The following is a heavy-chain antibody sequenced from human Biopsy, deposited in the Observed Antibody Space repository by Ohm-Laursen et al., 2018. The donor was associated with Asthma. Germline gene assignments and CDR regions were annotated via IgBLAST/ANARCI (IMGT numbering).Heavy chain of an antibody. J-gene: IGHJ4*02. CDR2: IYYSGET. CDR1: GASITTSPSY. Sequence: PSQTLSLTCTVSGASITTSPSYWSWLRLLPGKGLEWIGCIYYSGETFFNPSLKNPLFMPLDSSKNQFSLKMTSVTVADTAVYFCARNLPGYTYGPFEDWGQGTLVTVSS. D-gene: IGHD5-18*01. V-gene: IGHV4-31*01. CDR3: ARNLPGYTYGPFED.